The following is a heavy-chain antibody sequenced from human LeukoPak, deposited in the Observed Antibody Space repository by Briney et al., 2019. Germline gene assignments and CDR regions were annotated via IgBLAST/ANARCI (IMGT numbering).Heavy chain of an antibody. CDR1: GGSISSYY. V-gene: IGHV4-4*09. CDR2: IYTSGST. Sequence: SETLSLTCTVSGGSISSYYWSWIRQPPGKGLEWIGYIYTSGSTNYNPSLKSRVTISVDTSKNWFSLKLSSVTAADTAVYYCARAARITIFGVVTATSWFDPWGQGTLVTVSS. D-gene: IGHD3-3*01. CDR3: ARAARITIFGVVTATSWFDP. J-gene: IGHJ5*02.